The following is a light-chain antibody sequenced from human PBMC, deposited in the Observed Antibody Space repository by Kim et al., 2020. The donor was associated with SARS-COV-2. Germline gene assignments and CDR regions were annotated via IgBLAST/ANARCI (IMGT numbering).Light chain of an antibody. Sequence: SYELTQPPSMSVSPGQRASITCSGYKLGNKYVCWYRQKPGQSPLLVIYQDNLRPSGIPERFSGSNSGNTATLTISGTQAMDEADYYCQAWDSSTWVFGGG. CDR3: QAWDSSTWV. CDR2: QDN. J-gene: IGLJ3*02. CDR1: KLGNKY. V-gene: IGLV3-1*01.